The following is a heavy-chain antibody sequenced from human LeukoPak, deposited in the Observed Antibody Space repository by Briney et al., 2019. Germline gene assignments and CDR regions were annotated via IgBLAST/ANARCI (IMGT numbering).Heavy chain of an antibody. CDR2: ISYDGSNK. D-gene: IGHD3-22*01. V-gene: IGHV3-30*03. CDR3: ARVRSPYYDSSDAFDI. J-gene: IGHJ3*02. Sequence: GGSLRLSCAASGFTFNSYGMHWVRQAPGKGLEWVAVISYDGSNKYYADFVKGRFTISRDNSRNSLYLQMNSLRAEDTSVYYCARVRSPYYDSSDAFDIWGQGTMVTVSS. CDR1: GFTFNSYG.